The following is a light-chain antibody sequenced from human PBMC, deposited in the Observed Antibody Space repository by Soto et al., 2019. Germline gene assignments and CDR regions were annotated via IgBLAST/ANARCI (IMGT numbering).Light chain of an antibody. CDR2: DAS. CDR1: QSVSNNY. Sequence: EIVLTQSPGTLSLSPGERATLSCRAIQSVSNNYLAWYQHKPGQAPRLLIYDASDRATGIPARFSGSGSGTDFTLTISDLEPEDFAIYYCQQRSSWPPITFGQGTRLEIK. CDR3: QQRSSWPPIT. J-gene: IGKJ5*01. V-gene: IGKV3-11*01.